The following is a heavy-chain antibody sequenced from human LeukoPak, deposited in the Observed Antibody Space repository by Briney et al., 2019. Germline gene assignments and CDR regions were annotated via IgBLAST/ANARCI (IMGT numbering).Heavy chain of an antibody. CDR1: GFMFTSYT. V-gene: IGHV3-30*04. CDR2: MLYDGSNK. CDR3: SKDRLCNGFGWYYHFIDV. Sequence: PGGSLRLSCAASGFMFTSYTMHWVRQAPGKGLEWVAVMLYDGSNKYYADSVKGRFSISRDNSKNILYLQMNSLRAEDTAVYYFSKDRLCNGFGWYYHFIDVWGKGTTVTISS. D-gene: IGHD6-19*01. J-gene: IGHJ6*04.